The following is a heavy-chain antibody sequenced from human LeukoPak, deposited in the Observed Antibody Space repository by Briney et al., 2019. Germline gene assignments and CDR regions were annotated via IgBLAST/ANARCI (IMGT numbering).Heavy chain of an antibody. CDR2: IYKTGST. V-gene: IGHV4-39*07. D-gene: IGHD3-16*01. Sequence: SETLSLTCTVSGGSINSGSFYWGWIRQPPGKGLEWIASIYKTGSTNYSPSLKGRVTISVDTSENRFSLKLSSATAADTAVYYCVRGHALKWGQGTLVTVSS. J-gene: IGHJ4*02. CDR1: GGSINSGSFY. CDR3: VRGHALK.